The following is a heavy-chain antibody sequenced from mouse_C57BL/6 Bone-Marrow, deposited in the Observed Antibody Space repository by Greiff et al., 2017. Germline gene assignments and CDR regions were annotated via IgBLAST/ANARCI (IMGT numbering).Heavy chain of an antibody. Sequence: VQLQQSGAELARPGASVTLSCKASGYTFTSYGISWVKQRTGQGLEWLGEIYPRSGNTYYNEKYKGKATLSADKSTSTAYVELRSLTAGDAAVYFCARAGTCAYWGQGTLVTVSA. CDR2: IYPRSGNT. CDR3: ARAGTCAY. D-gene: IGHD4-1*01. J-gene: IGHJ3*01. CDR1: GYTFTSYG. V-gene: IGHV1-81*01.